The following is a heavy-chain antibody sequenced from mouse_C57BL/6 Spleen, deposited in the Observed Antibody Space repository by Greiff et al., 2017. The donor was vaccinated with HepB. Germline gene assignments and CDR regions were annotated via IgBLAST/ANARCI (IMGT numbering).Heavy chain of an antibody. CDR2: INPNNGGT. V-gene: IGHV1-26*01. Sequence: EVQLQQSGPELVKPGASVKISCKASGYTFTDYYMNWVKQSHGKSLEWIGDINPNNGGTSYNQKFKGKATLTVDKSSSTAYMELRSLTSEDSAVYYCDRSSAVVALDYWGQGTTLTVSS. CDR3: DRSSAVVALDY. CDR1: GYTFTDYY. J-gene: IGHJ2*01. D-gene: IGHD1-1*01.